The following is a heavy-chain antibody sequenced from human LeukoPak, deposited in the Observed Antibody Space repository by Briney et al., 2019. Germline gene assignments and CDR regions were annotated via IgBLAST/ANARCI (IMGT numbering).Heavy chain of an antibody. V-gene: IGHV3-48*01. Sequence: GGSLRLSCAASGFTFSSYSMNWVRQAPGKGLEGVSYISSSSSTIYYADSVKGRFTISRDNAKNSLYLQMNSLRAEDTAVYYCARDPETVVPAAISYYYYYYMDVWGKGTTVTVSS. CDR3: ARDPETVVPAAISYYYYYYMDV. J-gene: IGHJ6*03. D-gene: IGHD2-2*01. CDR1: GFTFSSYS. CDR2: ISSSSSTI.